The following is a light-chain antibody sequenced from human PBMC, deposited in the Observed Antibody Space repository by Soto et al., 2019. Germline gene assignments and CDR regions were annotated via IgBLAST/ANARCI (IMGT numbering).Light chain of an antibody. CDR1: SSNIGAGYD. V-gene: IGLV1-40*01. J-gene: IGLJ1*01. CDR2: GNS. Sequence: QSVLTQPPSVSGAPGQRVTISCTGSSSNIGAGYDVQWYQQRPGTAPKLLIYGNSNRPSGVPDRFSGAKSGTSASLAIPGLQAEDEADYYCQSYDSSLSGRVFGTGTKVPV. CDR3: QSYDSSLSGRV.